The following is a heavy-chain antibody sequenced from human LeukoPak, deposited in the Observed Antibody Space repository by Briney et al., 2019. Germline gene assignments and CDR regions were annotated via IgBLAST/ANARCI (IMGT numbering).Heavy chain of an antibody. V-gene: IGHV4-38-2*02. CDR3: ARDRYYYGSGSYLPDY. CDR2: IYHSGST. Sequence: SETLSLTCTVSGYSISSGYYWGWIRQPPGKGLEWIGSIYHSGSTYYNPSLKSRVTISVDTSKNQFSLKLSSVTAADTAVYYCARDRYYYGSGSYLPDYWGQGTLVTVSS. CDR1: GYSISSGYY. J-gene: IGHJ4*02. D-gene: IGHD3-10*01.